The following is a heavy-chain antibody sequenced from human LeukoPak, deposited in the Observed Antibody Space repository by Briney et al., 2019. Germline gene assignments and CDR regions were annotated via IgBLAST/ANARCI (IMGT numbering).Heavy chain of an antibody. D-gene: IGHD5-18*01. CDR3: ARDWDTAMVMFYYYYMDV. Sequence: ASVKVSCKASGYTLTSYGISWVRQAPGQGLEWMGWISAYNGNTNYAQKLQGGVTMTTDTSTSTAYMELRSLRSDDTAVYYCARDWDTAMVMFYYYYMDVWGKGTTVTVSS. J-gene: IGHJ6*03. V-gene: IGHV1-18*01. CDR2: ISAYNGNT. CDR1: GYTLTSYG.